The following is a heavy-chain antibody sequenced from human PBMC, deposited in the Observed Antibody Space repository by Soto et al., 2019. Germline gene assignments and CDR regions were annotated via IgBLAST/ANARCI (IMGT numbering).Heavy chain of an antibody. Sequence: QVQLVQSGAEVKKPGSSVKVSCKASGGTFSSYTISWVRQAPGQGLEWMGRIIPILGIANYAQKFQGRVTITADKSTSTAYMELSSLRSEDTAVYYCAREDPTYWGYFDGGFDYRGQGTLVTVSS. D-gene: IGHD3-9*01. CDR3: AREDPTYWGYFDGGFDY. V-gene: IGHV1-69*08. CDR2: IIPILGIA. J-gene: IGHJ4*02. CDR1: GGTFSSYT.